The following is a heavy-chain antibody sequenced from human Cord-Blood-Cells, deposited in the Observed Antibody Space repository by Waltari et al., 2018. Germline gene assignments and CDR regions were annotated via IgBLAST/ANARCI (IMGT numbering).Heavy chain of an antibody. CDR1: GGSISSSSYY. D-gene: IGHD2-2*01. Sequence: LQLQESGPGLVKPSETLSLTCTVSGGSISSSSYYWGWIRQPPGKGLEWIGSIHYSGSTYYNPSLKSRVTISVDTSKNQFSLKLSSVTAADTAVYYWARPYCSSTSCDLDYWCQGTLVTVSS. J-gene: IGHJ4*02. V-gene: IGHV4-39*01. CDR3: ARPYCSSTSCDLDY. CDR2: IHYSGST.